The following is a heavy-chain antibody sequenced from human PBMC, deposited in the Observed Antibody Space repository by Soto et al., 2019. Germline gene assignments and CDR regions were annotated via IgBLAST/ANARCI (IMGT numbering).Heavy chain of an antibody. CDR2: IYYSGST. CDR3: ARETRGVGRSRGWPLDAFDI. V-gene: IGHV4-31*03. D-gene: IGHD6-19*01. J-gene: IGHJ3*02. CDR1: GGSISSGGYY. Sequence: SETLSLTCTVSGGSISSGGYYWSWIRQHPGKGLEWIGYIYYSGSTYYNPSLKSRVTISVDTSKNQFSLKLSSVTAADTAVYYCARETRGVGRSRGWPLDAFDIWGQGTMVTVSS.